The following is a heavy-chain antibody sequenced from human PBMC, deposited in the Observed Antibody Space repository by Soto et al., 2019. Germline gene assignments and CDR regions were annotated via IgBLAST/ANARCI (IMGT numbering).Heavy chain of an antibody. J-gene: IGHJ5*02. V-gene: IGHV3-23*01. CDR2: ISGSGGST. CDR1: GFTFSSYA. CDR3: AKDWWVTAIQEGWFDP. Sequence: EVQLLESGGGLVQPGGSLRLSCAASGFTFSSYAMSWVRQAPGKGLEWVSAISGSGGSTYYADSVMGRFTISRDNSKNTLYLQMNSLRAEDTAVYYCAKDWWVTAIQEGWFDPWGQGTLVTVSS. D-gene: IGHD2-21*02.